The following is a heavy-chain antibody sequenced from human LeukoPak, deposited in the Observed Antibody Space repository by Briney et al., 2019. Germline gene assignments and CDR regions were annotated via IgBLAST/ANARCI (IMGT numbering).Heavy chain of an antibody. CDR1: GFSITDNY. CDR3: ASGYSGYDSKFDY. CDR2: ISSSSSTI. D-gene: IGHD5-12*01. Sequence: GGSLRLSCAASGFSITDNYMNWVRQAPGKGLEWVSYISSSSSTIYYADSVKGRFTISRDNAKYSLHLQMNSLRAEDTAVYYCASGYSGYDSKFDYWGQGTLVTVSS. V-gene: IGHV3-11*04. J-gene: IGHJ4*02.